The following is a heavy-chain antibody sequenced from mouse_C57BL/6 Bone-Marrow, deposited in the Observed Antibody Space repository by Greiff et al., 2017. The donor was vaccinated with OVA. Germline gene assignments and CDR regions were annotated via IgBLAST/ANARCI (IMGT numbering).Heavy chain of an antibody. Sequence: QVQLQQSGAELVKPGASVKMSCKASGYTFTSYWITWVKQRPGQGLEWIGDIYPGSGSTNYNEKFKSKATLTVDTSSSTAYMQLSSLTSEDSAVYYCASYYSNYRYYFDYWGQGTTLTVSS. CDR1: GYTFTSYW. V-gene: IGHV1-55*01. D-gene: IGHD2-5*01. J-gene: IGHJ2*01. CDR2: IYPGSGST. CDR3: ASYYSNYRYYFDY.